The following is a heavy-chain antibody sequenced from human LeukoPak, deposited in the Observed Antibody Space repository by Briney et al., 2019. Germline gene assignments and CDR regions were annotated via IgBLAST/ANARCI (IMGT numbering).Heavy chain of an antibody. CDR2: IYSGGST. J-gene: IGHJ6*03. Sequence: GGSLRLSCAASGFTVSTNYMSWVRQAPGKGLEWVSVIYSGGSTYYADSVKGRFTISRDNSKSTLYLQMNSLRAEDTAVYYCARAAVEDYYYYMDVWGKGTTDTVSS. CDR3: ARAAVEDYYYYMDV. V-gene: IGHV3-53*01. CDR1: GFTVSTNY.